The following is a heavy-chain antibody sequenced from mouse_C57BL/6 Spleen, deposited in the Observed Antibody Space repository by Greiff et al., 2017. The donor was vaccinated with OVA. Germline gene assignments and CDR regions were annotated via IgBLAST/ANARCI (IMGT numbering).Heavy chain of an antibody. J-gene: IGHJ1*03. V-gene: IGHV1-69*01. CDR2: IDPSDSYT. CDR1: GYTFTSYW. CDR3: ARSGGNYGWYFDV. Sequence: QVQLQQSGAELVMPGASVKLSCKASGYTFTSYWMHWLKQRPGQGLEWIGEIDPSDSYTNYNQKFKGKSTLAVDKSSSTAYMQLSSLTSEDSAVYYCARSGGNYGWYFDVWGTGTTVTVSS. D-gene: IGHD2-1*01.